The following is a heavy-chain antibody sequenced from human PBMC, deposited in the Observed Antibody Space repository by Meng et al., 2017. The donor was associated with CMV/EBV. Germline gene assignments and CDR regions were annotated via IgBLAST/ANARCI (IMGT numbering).Heavy chain of an antibody. Sequence: QLQVVLSGAEVKKPGDSVKVSCKASGYSFTSYYMHWVRQAPGQGLECMGIINPSGGSTSYAQKFQGRVTMTRDTSTSTVYMELSSLRSEDTAVYYCAREEGIAARSDWFDSWGQGTLVTVSS. V-gene: IGHV1-46*01. J-gene: IGHJ5*01. CDR3: AREEGIAARSDWFDS. CDR2: INPSGGST. CDR1: GYSFTSYY. D-gene: IGHD6-6*01.